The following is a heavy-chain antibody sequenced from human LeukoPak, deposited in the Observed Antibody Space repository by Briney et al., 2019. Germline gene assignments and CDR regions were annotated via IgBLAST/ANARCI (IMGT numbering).Heavy chain of an antibody. CDR1: GFTFSSYG. J-gene: IGHJ3*02. Sequence: GGSLRLSCAASGFTFSSYGMSWVRQAPGKGLEWVSVIYSGGGTDYTNSVKGRFTISRDNSKNTVYLQMNSLRVEDTAVYYCARAVLSAYDAFDIWGQGTMVTVSS. CDR3: ARAVLSAYDAFDI. CDR2: IYSGGGT. D-gene: IGHD1-26*01. V-gene: IGHV3-53*01.